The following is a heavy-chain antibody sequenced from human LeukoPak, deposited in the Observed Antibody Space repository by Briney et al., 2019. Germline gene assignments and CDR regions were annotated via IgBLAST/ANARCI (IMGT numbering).Heavy chain of an antibody. J-gene: IGHJ6*02. CDR2: IKQDGSEK. CDR3: VRESFYFYGMDV. CDR1: GFTFSRYW. V-gene: IGHV3-7*01. Sequence: GGSLRLSCAASGFTFSRYWMSWVRQAPGKGLKWVANIKQDGSEKYYVDSVKGRFTISRDNAKNSLYLQMKSLRAEDTAVYYCVRESFYFYGMDVWGQGTTVTVSS.